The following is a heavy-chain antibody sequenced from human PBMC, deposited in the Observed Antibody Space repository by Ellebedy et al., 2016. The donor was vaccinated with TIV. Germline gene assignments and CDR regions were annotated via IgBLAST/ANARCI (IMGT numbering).Heavy chain of an antibody. D-gene: IGHD1-1*01. Sequence: SETLSLTCTVSGYSISSGIYWGWIRPPPGKGLEWIASIYFSGTTYYTPSLKSRVTISADTSKNQFSLKVTSVTAPDTAVYYCARGPVLYNFDAFDIWGQGTMVTVSS. CDR2: IYFSGTT. J-gene: IGHJ3*02. CDR1: GYSISSGIY. V-gene: IGHV4-38-2*02. CDR3: ARGPVLYNFDAFDI.